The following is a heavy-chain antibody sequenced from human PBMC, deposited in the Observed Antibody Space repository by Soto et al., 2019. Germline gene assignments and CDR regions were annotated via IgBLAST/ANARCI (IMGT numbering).Heavy chain of an antibody. Sequence: QLHLVQSGAVVKKPGASVTVSCSASGYPVTAYYMHWVRQAPGRGLEWMGGINPATGAAKYTQTFPGRVTMARGTSTGNGFMELGGLPSEDTAVFSWAGGGGVGVAGSAAFDMWGQGTLVTVSS. CDR2: INPATGAA. CDR1: GYPVTAYY. CDR3: AGGGGVGVAGSAAFDM. V-gene: IGHV1-2*02. D-gene: IGHD3-3*01. J-gene: IGHJ3*02.